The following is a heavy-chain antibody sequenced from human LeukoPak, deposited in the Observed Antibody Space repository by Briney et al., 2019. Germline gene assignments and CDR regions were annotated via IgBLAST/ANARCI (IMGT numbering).Heavy chain of an antibody. CDR2: ISSSSSTI. D-gene: IGHD4-17*01. CDR3: ARGGPQGYGDYIDSY. V-gene: IGHV3-48*04. CDR1: GFTFSSYS. Sequence: GGSLRLSCAASGFTFSSYSMNWVRQAPGKGLEWVSYISSSSSTIYYADSEKGRFTISRDNAKNSLYLQMNSLRAEDTAVYYCARGGPQGYGDYIDSYGGQGTLVTVSS. J-gene: IGHJ4*02.